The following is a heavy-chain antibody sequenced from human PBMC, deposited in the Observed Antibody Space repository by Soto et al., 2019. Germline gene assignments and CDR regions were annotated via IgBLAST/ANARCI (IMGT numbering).Heavy chain of an antibody. CDR1: GFTFSNAW. CDR3: TTDSSVSGYSRKIDY. V-gene: IGHV3-15*07. J-gene: IGHJ4*02. Sequence: EVQLVESGGGLVKPGGSIRLSCAASGFTFSNAWMNWVRQAPGKWLDWVGRIKSKTDGATTDYAAPVRGRFTISRDDSKNTLYLQMDSLKTEDTAVFYCTTDSSVSGYSRKIDYWGQGTLVTVSS. CDR2: IKSKTDGATT. D-gene: IGHD5-18*01.